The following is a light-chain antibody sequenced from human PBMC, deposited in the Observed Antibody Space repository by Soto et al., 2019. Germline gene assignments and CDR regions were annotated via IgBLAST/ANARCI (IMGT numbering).Light chain of an antibody. CDR1: QSVTSNY. CDR2: GAS. J-gene: IGKJ5*01. Sequence: DIGLTQYPGTLSLSPGEKATLSCRASQSVTSNYLAWYQQKPGQAPRLLINGASSRATGIPDRFSGSGSGADFTLTISRLEPADFAVYYCQQYGSSVSITFAQGTRLEIK. CDR3: QQYGSSVSIT. V-gene: IGKV3-20*01.